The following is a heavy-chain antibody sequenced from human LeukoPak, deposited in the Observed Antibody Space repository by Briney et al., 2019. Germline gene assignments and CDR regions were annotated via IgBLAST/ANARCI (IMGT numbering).Heavy chain of an antibody. CDR3: ARRTAGYCSGGSCYSDAFDI. J-gene: IGHJ3*02. D-gene: IGHD2-15*01. Sequence: PSETLSLTCTVSGGSISSYYWSWIRQPPGKGLEWIGYIYYSGSTYYNPSLKSRVTISVDTSKNQFSLKLSSVTAADTAVYYCARRTAGYCSGGSCYSDAFDIWGQGTMVTVSS. V-gene: IGHV4-59*08. CDR1: GGSISSYY. CDR2: IYYSGST.